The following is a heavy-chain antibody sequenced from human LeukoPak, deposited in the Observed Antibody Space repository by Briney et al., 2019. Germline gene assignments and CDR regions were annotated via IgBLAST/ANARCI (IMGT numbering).Heavy chain of an antibody. V-gene: IGHV3-15*01. CDR1: GFTLFTFNNAW. CDR3: TTDLLDY. CDR2: IKSKTDGGTT. J-gene: IGHJ4*02. Sequence: GGSLRLSCTASGFTLFTFNNAWMSWVRQTPGKGLEWIGRIKSKTDGGTTEYTAPVKGRFSISRDDSKNTVYLQVNSMKTEDTAVYYCTTDLLDYWGQGTLVTVSS.